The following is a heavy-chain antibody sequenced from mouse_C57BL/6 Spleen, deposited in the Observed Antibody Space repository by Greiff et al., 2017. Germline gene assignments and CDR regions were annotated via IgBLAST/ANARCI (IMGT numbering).Heavy chain of an antibody. D-gene: IGHD1-1*01. J-gene: IGHJ2*01. V-gene: IGHV5-6*01. CDR3: ARRDGSSYYFDY. CDR2: ISSGGSYT. CDR1: GFTFSSYG. Sequence: EVHLVESGGDLVKPGGSLKLSCAASGFTFSSYGMSWVRQTPDKRLEWVATISSGGSYTYYPDSVKGRFTISRDNAKNTLYLQMSSLKSDDTAMYYCARRDGSSYYFDYWGQGTTLTVSS.